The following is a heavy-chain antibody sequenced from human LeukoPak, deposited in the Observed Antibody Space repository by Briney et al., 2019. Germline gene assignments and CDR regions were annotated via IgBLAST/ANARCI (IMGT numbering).Heavy chain of an antibody. D-gene: IGHD5-18*01. CDR2: INYSGTT. CDR1: GGSISNGAYY. J-gene: IGHJ4*02. V-gene: IGHV4-31*03. Sequence: SETLSLTCTVSGGSISNGAYYWSWIRQRPGKGLEGIGYINYSGTTYYNPSLQSRVTISGDTSKRQFSLNLRSVTAADTAVYYCARANSYDYLFDYWGQGTLVTVSS. CDR3: ARANSYDYLFDY.